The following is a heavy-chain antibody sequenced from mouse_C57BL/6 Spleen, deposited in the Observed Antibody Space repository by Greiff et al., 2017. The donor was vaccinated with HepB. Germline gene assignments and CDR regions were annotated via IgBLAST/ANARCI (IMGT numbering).Heavy chain of an antibody. D-gene: IGHD5-1*01. J-gene: IGHJ4*01. Sequence: VQLQQSGAELARPGASVKLSCKASGYTFTSYGISWVKQRTGQGLEWIGEIYPRSGNTYYNEKFKGKATLTADKSSSTAYMELRSLTAEDSAVDFCARARTYSFYAMDYWGQGTTVTVSS. CDR3: ARARTYSFYAMDY. V-gene: IGHV1-81*01. CDR1: GYTFTSYG. CDR2: IYPRSGNT.